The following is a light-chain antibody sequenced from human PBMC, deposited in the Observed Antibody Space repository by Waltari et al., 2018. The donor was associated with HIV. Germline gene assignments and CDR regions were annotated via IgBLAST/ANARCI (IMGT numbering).Light chain of an antibody. CDR1: SLRSYY. CDR2: GRN. Sequence: SSDLTQDPSVSVALGQTVRITCQGDSLRSYYASWYQHKPGQAPVVVFFGRNNRPSGSPDRFSGSSSGKTASLTITGAQAEDEADYYCHSRDSSGFHVVFGGGTKVTVL. J-gene: IGLJ2*01. CDR3: HSRDSSGFHVV. V-gene: IGLV3-19*01.